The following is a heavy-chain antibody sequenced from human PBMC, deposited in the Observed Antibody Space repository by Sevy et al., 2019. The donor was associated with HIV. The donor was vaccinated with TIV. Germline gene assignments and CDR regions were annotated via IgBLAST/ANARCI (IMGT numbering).Heavy chain of an antibody. CDR3: VRGPNCGVGGCQQISPYCLDV. Sequence: GGSLRLSCAASGFAFSDHYVDWVRQAPGKGLEWVGRIRNGPNRYTTEYAASVEGRFTISRDDSRHSLYLQMNSLKTEDSAVYYCVRGPNCGVGGCQQISPYCLDVWGKGATVTVSS. CDR2: IRNGPNRYTT. J-gene: IGHJ6*03. CDR1: GFAFSDHY. D-gene: IGHD2-21*01. V-gene: IGHV3-72*01.